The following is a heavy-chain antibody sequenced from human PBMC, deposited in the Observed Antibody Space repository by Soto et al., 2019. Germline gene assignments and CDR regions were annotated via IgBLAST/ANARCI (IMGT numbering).Heavy chain of an antibody. CDR3: AKDSDYDYIWGSYPGSY. CDR1: GFTFSSYA. Sequence: GGSLRLSCAASGFTFSSYAMSWFRQAPGKGLEWVSAISGSGGSTYYADSVKGRFTISRDNSKNALYLQMNSLRAEDTAVYYCAKDSDYDYIWGSYPGSYWGQGTLVTVSS. D-gene: IGHD3-16*02. J-gene: IGHJ4*02. V-gene: IGHV3-23*01. CDR2: ISGSGGST.